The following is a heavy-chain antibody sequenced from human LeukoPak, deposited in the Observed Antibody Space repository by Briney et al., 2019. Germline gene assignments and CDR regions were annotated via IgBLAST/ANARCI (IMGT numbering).Heavy chain of an antibody. V-gene: IGHV3-74*03. CDR1: GFTFSSYS. Sequence: GGSLRLSCAASGFTFSSYSMNWVRQAPGEGLVWVSRINSDGSSTTYADSVKGRFTISRDNAKNTLYLQMNSLRAEDTAVYYCAREVAAAGTYFDYWGQGALVTVSS. D-gene: IGHD6-13*01. J-gene: IGHJ4*02. CDR2: INSDGSST. CDR3: AREVAAAGTYFDY.